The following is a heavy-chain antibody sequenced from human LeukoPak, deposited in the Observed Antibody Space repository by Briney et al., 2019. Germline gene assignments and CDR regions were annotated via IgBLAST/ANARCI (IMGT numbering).Heavy chain of an antibody. CDR3: AREWLGNYYYYGMDV. V-gene: IGHV3-23*01. D-gene: IGHD6-19*01. J-gene: IGHJ6*02. CDR1: GFTFSAFG. CDR2: ITNSGGST. Sequence: GGSLRLSCAASGFTFSAFGMNWVRQAPGKGLEWVSTITNSGGSTYYVDSVKGRFTISRDNSKNTLYLQMNSLRAEDTAVYYCAREWLGNYYYYGMDVWGQGTTVTVSS.